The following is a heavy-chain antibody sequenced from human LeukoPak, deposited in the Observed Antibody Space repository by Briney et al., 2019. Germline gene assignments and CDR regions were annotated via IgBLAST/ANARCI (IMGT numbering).Heavy chain of an antibody. CDR2: ISGSGDNT. Sequence: GGSLRLSCAASGFTFSSYSMNWVRQAPGKGLEWVSGISGSGDNTYYADSVKGRFTISRDNSKNTLYVQVNSLGTEDTAAYYCAKGSYYDSSGSFYFDYWGQGTLVTVSS. CDR1: GFTFSSYS. D-gene: IGHD3-22*01. J-gene: IGHJ4*02. CDR3: AKGSYYDSSGSFYFDY. V-gene: IGHV3-23*01.